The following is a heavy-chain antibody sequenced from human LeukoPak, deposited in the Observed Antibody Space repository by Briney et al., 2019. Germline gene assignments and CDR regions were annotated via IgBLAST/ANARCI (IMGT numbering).Heavy chain of an antibody. Sequence: GGSLRLSCAASEFTFSDYYMNWIRQVPGKGLEWISYISTSGSNTYYADSVKGRFTISRDNAKNSLYLQMNRLRDEDTAVYYCARSEGSCYLGCGFDYCGQGTLVTVSS. D-gene: IGHD2-15*01. V-gene: IGHV3-11*04. CDR1: EFTFSDYY. CDR2: ISTSGSNT. CDR3: ARSEGSCYLGCGFDY. J-gene: IGHJ4*02.